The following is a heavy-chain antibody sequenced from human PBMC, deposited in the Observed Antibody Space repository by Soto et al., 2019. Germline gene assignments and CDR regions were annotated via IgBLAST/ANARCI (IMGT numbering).Heavy chain of an antibody. CDR3: ARAFDILTRYYFDY. J-gene: IGHJ4*02. V-gene: IGHV4-30-4*01. CDR2: IYYSGST. Sequence: SETLSLTCTVSGGSISSGDYYWSWIRQPPGKGLEWIGYIYYSGSTYYNPSLKSRVTISVDTSKNQFSMKLSSVTAADTAVYYCARAFDILTRYYFDYWGQGTLVTAPQ. CDR1: GGSISSGDYY. D-gene: IGHD3-9*01.